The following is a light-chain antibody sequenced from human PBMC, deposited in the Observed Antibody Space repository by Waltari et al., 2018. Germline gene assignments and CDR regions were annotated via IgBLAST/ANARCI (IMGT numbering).Light chain of an antibody. Sequence: EIVLTQSPATLSLSPGDRATLSCRASQSVSSNLVWYQQKPGQAPRLLIYDASTRATGIPARFSGSGSGTEFTLTISSLQSEDFAVYHCQQYNNWPRVFGPGTKVDIK. J-gene: IGKJ3*01. V-gene: IGKV3-15*01. CDR2: DAS. CDR1: QSVSSN. CDR3: QQYNNWPRV.